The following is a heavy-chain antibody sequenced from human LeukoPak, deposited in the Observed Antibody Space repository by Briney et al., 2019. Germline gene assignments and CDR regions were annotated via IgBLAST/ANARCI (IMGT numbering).Heavy chain of an antibody. D-gene: IGHD6-19*01. CDR3: ARETPDSSGWD. CDR1: GFTFSNYW. Sequence: GRSLRLSCAASGFTFSNYWMTWVRQAPGKGLEWVANMNQDGSGKYYVDSAKGRFAISRDNAKNSLYLQMNSLRADDTAVYYCARETPDSSGWDWGQGTLVTVSS. J-gene: IGHJ4*02. CDR2: MNQDGSGK. V-gene: IGHV3-7*01.